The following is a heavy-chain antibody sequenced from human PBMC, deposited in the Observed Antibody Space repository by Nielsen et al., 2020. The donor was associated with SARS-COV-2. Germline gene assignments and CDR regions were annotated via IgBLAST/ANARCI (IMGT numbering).Heavy chain of an antibody. J-gene: IGHJ4*02. D-gene: IGHD1-26*01. CDR2: IWYDGSNK. CDR1: GFTFSSYG. Sequence: GGSLRFSCAASGFTFSSYGMHWVRQAPGKGLEWVAVIWYDGSNKYYADSVKGRFTISRDNSKNTLYLQMNSLRAEDTAVYYCARAQVGATFYGGIDYWGQGTLVTVSS. CDR3: ARAQVGATFYGGIDY. V-gene: IGHV3-33*01.